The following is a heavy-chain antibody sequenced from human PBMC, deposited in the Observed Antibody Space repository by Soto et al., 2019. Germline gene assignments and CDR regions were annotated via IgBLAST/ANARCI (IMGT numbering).Heavy chain of an antibody. D-gene: IGHD3-22*01. CDR3: ARDRLVRYYDSSGSFDY. J-gene: IGHJ4*02. CDR1: GLTFSSNG. CDR2: IWYDGSNK. V-gene: IGHV3-33*01. Sequence: QVQLVESGGGVVQPGRSLRLSCAASGLTFSSNGMHWVRQAPGKGLEWVALIWYDGSNKYYADSVKGRFTISRDNSKNTLYLQMNSLRAEDTAVYYCARDRLVRYYDSSGSFDYWGQGTLVTVSS.